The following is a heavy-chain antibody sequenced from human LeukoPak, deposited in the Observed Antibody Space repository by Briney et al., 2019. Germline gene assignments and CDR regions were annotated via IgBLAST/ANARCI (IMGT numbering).Heavy chain of an antibody. V-gene: IGHV3-7*01. CDR1: GFTFGSYW. Sequence: PGGSLRLSCAASGFTFGSYWMSWVRRAPGKGLEWVANIKEDGSEKNYVDSVKGRFTISRDNAKNSLYLQMNSLRAEDTAVYYCARDRVSGSYNYWGQGTLVTVSS. CDR2: IKEDGSEK. CDR3: ARDRVSGSYNY. D-gene: IGHD1-26*01. J-gene: IGHJ4*02.